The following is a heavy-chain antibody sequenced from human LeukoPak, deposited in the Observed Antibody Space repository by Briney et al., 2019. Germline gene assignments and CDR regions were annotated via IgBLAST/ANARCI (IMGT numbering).Heavy chain of an antibody. CDR1: GYSFTSYW. CDR3: ARPYRHYDFWSGYDY. CDR2: IYPGDSDT. V-gene: IGHV5-51*01. J-gene: IGHJ4*02. Sequence: PGESLKISCKGSGYSFTSYWIGWVRQMPGKGLEWMGIIYPGDSDTRYSPSFQGQVTISADKSISTAYLQWSSLKASDTAMYYCARPYRHYDFWSGYDYWGQGTLVTVSS. D-gene: IGHD3-3*01.